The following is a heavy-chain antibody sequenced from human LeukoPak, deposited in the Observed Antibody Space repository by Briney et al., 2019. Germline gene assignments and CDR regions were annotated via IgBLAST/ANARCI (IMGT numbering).Heavy chain of an antibody. CDR2: IYISGSGST. J-gene: IGHJ5*02. D-gene: IGHD3-10*01. V-gene: IGHV4-4*07. CDR3: ARDVGFGELPNNWFDP. Sequence: SETLSLTCTVSGGSISSYYWSWIRQPAGKGLEWIGRIYISGSGSTNYNPSLKSRVTMSVDTSKNQFSLKLSSVTAADTAVYYCARDVGFGELPNNWFDPWGQGTLVTVSS. CDR1: GGSISSYY.